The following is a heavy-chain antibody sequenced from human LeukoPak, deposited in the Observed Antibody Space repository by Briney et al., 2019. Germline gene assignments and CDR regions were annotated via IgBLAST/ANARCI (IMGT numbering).Heavy chain of an antibody. Sequence: GGSLRLACPAYGFTFSSYWMFWVSQAPGKGLEWVATIRGDGSDKYYVDSVKGRFTISRDNAKNSLFLQMNSLRAEDTAVYYCARDGGHSADYWGQGTQVTVSS. CDR1: GFTFSSYW. CDR2: IRGDGSDK. CDR3: ARDGGHSADY. V-gene: IGHV3-7*01. D-gene: IGHD1-26*01. J-gene: IGHJ4*02.